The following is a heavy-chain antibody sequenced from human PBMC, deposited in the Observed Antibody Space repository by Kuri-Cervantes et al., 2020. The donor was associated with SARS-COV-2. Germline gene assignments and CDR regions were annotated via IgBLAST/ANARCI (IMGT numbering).Heavy chain of an antibody. V-gene: IGHV3-33*08. CDR1: GFTFSSYS. CDR3: ARIPYSYGSPFDYYGMDV. Sequence: GESLKISCAASGFTFSSYSMNWVRQAPGKGLEWVAVIWYDGSNKYYADSVKGRFTISRDNSKNTLYLQMNSLRAEDTAVYYCARIPYSYGSPFDYYGMDVWGQGTTVTVSS. D-gene: IGHD5-18*01. CDR2: IWYDGSNK. J-gene: IGHJ6*02.